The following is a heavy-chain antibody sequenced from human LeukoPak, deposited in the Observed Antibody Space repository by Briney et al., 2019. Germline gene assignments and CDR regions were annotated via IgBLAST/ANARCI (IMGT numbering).Heavy chain of an antibody. CDR1: GYTSTGYY. V-gene: IGHV1-2*02. CDR3: ARVGGDYGRDWFDP. Sequence: GASVKVSCKASGYTSTGYYMHWVRQAPGQGLEWMGWINPNSGGTNYAQKFQGRVTMTRDTSISTAYMELSRLRSDDTAVYYCARVGGDYGRDWFDPWGQGTLVTVSS. D-gene: IGHD4-17*01. J-gene: IGHJ5*02. CDR2: INPNSGGT.